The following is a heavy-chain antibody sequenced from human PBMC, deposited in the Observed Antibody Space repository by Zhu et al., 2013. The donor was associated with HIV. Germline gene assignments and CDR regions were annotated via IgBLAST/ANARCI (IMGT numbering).Heavy chain of an antibody. V-gene: IGHV3-21*01. J-gene: IGHJ5*02. D-gene: IGHD6-13*01. CDR2: ISSSSSYI. Sequence: EVQLVESGGGLVKPGGSLRLSCAASGFTFSSYSMNWVRQAPGKGLEWVSSISSSSSYIYYADSVKGRFTISRDNAKNSLYLQMNSLRAEDTAVYYCARDPKTRAAADTDYYNWFDPWGQGTLVTVSS. CDR1: GFTFSSYS. CDR3: ARDPKTRAAADTDYYNWFDP.